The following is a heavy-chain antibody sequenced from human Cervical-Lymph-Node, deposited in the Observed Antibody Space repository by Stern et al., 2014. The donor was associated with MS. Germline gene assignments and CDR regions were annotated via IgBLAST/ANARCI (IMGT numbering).Heavy chain of an antibody. CDR1: GYSFSSFW. J-gene: IGHJ3*01. D-gene: IGHD6-19*01. CDR3: ARHDASGWARAADAFKF. Sequence: EVQLVQSGAEVKKPGESLKISCKASGYSFSSFWIGWVRQMPGRGLEWMGIIYPGDSDIRYSPSFQGQVTISDDKAISTAYLQWSSLKASDTATYYCARHDASGWARAADAFKFWGQGTAVTVSS. CDR2: IYPGDSDI. V-gene: IGHV5-51*01.